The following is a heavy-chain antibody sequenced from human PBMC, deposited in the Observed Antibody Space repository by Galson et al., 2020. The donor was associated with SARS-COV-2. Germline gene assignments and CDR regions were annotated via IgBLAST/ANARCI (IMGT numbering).Heavy chain of an antibody. CDR3: AKEAGTGWATDYFQH. J-gene: IGHJ1*01. Sequence: GGSLRLSCATSGFTFQNYAMGWVRQAPGKGLEWVSLIGAGADTYYGDSVEGRFTISRDNLRNTLFLQMNSLRVDDTAVYYCAKEAGTGWATDYFQHWGKGTLVTVSS. V-gene: IGHV3-23*02. D-gene: IGHD6-19*01. CDR2: IGAGADT. CDR1: GFTFQNYA.